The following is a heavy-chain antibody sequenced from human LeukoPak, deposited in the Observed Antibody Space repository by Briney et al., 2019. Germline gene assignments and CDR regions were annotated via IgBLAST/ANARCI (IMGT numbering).Heavy chain of an antibody. Sequence: PSETLSLTCAVSGGSISSGGYSWSWVRQPPGEGLEWVGYIYHSGRTYYNPSLRSRVTISLDRSKNQFSLKLSSMTAADTAVYYCASGNTGYDRDSFDIWGQGTMVTVSS. CDR3: ASGNTGYDRDSFDI. D-gene: IGHD5-12*01. V-gene: IGHV4-30-2*01. J-gene: IGHJ3*02. CDR2: IYHSGRT. CDR1: GGSISSGGYS.